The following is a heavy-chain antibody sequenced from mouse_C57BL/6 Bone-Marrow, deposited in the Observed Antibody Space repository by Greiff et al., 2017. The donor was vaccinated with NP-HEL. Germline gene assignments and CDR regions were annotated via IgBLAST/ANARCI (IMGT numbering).Heavy chain of an antibody. V-gene: IGHV10-1*01. CDR3: VRGGYYDYLYYFDY. J-gene: IGHJ2*01. CDR2: IRSKSNNYAT. CDR1: GFSFNTYA. D-gene: IGHD2-4*01. Sequence: GGGLVQPKGSLKLSCAASGFSFNTYAMNWVRQAPGKGLEWVARIRSKSNNYATYYADSVKDRFTISRDDSESMLYLQMNNLKTEDTAMYYCVRGGYYDYLYYFDYWGQGTTLTVSS.